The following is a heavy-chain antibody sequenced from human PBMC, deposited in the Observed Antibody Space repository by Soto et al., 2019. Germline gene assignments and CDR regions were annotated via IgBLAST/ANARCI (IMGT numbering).Heavy chain of an antibody. CDR3: ARETYDSRAYSFDY. CDR1: GGSISSYY. D-gene: IGHD3-22*01. CDR2: IYYSGST. V-gene: IGHV4-59*01. J-gene: IGHJ4*02. Sequence: SETLSLACTVSGGSISSYYWSWIRQPPGKGLEWIGYIYYSGSTNYNPSLKSRVTISVDTSKNQFSLKLSSVTAADTAVYYCARETYDSRAYSFDYWGEGTLVTLSS.